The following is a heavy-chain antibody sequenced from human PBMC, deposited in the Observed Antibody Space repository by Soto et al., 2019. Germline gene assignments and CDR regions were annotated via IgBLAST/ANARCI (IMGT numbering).Heavy chain of an antibody. Sequence: GGSLRLSCAASGFTFSSYALSWVRQAPGKGLEWVSAISGSGGSTYYADSVKGRFTISRDNSKNTLYLQMNSLRAEDTAVYYCAKTPRVVVVPAAMIWFDPWGQGTLVTVSS. J-gene: IGHJ5*02. CDR2: ISGSGGST. CDR1: GFTFSSYA. D-gene: IGHD2-2*01. CDR3: AKTPRVVVVPAAMIWFDP. V-gene: IGHV3-23*01.